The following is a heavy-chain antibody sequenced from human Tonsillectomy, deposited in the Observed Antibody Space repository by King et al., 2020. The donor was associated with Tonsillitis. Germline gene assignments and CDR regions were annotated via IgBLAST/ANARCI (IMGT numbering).Heavy chain of an antibody. CDR3: ARTSTRIAAADTLFDY. J-gene: IGHJ4*02. D-gene: IGHD6-13*01. CDR2: LDWDDEK. Sequence: VSWNRQPPGQALEWLALLDWDDEKYYTTSLKTRLTISRDTSKDQVFLTMTNMDPVDTATYFCARTSTRIAAADTLFDYWGQGTLVAVSS. V-gene: IGHV2-70*01.